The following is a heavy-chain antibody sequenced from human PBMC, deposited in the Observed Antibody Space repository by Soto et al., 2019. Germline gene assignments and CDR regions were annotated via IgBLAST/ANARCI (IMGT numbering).Heavy chain of an antibody. CDR3: ARGESRYRSGS. CDR1: GGSFGAYY. J-gene: IGHJ4*02. V-gene: IGHV4-34*01. Sequence: PSETLSLTCAIYGGSFGAYYWTWIRQPPGKGLEWIGEIDPSRSANYNPSLKSRVTISTDTSKNQFSLKLTSVTAADTAVYYCARGESRYRSGSRGQGTPVTVSS. D-gene: IGHD6-19*01. CDR2: IDPSRSA.